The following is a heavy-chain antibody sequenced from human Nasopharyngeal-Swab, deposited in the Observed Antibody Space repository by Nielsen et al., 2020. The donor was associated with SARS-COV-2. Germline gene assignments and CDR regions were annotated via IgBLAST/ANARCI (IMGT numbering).Heavy chain of an antibody. J-gene: IGHJ5*02. D-gene: IGHD2-2*01. CDR1: GGSISSSSFY. Sequence: ESLKISCIVSGGSISSSSFYWGWIRQPPGKGLEWIGSIYYSGNTYYNPSLKSRVTISVDTSKNHFSLKMTSVTAADTAVYYCARQRGFCSSSNNCQGWFDPWGQGTLVNVSS. CDR2: IYYSGNT. V-gene: IGHV4-39*02. CDR3: ARQRGFCSSSNNCQGWFDP.